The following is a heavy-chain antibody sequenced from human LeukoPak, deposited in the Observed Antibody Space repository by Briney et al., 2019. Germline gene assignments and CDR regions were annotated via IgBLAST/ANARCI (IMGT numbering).Heavy chain of an antibody. CDR2: INPNSGGT. CDR1: GYTFTSYG. J-gene: IGHJ6*04. V-gene: IGHV1-2*02. D-gene: IGHD2-2*01. Sequence: GASVKVSCKASGYTFTSYGISWVRQAPGQGLEWMGWINPNSGGTNYAQKFQGRVTTTRDTSISTAYMELSRLRSDDTAVYYCARAIRRYCSSTSCDQDVWGKGTTVTVSS. CDR3: ARAIRRYCSSTSCDQDV.